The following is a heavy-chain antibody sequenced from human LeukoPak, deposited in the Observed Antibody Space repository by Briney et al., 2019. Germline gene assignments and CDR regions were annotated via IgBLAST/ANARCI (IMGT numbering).Heavy chain of an antibody. D-gene: IGHD3-22*01. CDR1: GFTFRSYE. Sequence: GGSLRLSCAASGFTFRSYEMNWVRQAPGKGLEWVSSISGDSTDIYYADSLMGRSTISRDNAKNSLYLQINSLRAEDTAIYYCARRGYSDSSGYDYWGQGTLVTVSS. CDR2: ISGDSTDI. V-gene: IGHV3-21*01. J-gene: IGHJ4*02. CDR3: ARRGYSDSSGYDY.